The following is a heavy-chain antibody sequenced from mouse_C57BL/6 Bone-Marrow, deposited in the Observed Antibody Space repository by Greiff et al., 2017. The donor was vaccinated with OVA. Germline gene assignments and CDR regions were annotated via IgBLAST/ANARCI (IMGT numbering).Heavy chain of an antibody. Sequence: EVKVVESGGGLVKPGGSLKLSCAASGFTFSSYAMSWVRQTPEKRLEWVATISDGGSYTYYPDNVKGRFTISRDNAKNNLYLQMSHLKSEDTAIYYCARGITTVVATRAMDYWGQGTSVTVSS. J-gene: IGHJ4*01. CDR2: ISDGGSYT. V-gene: IGHV5-4*03. D-gene: IGHD1-1*01. CDR3: ARGITTVVATRAMDY. CDR1: GFTFSSYA.